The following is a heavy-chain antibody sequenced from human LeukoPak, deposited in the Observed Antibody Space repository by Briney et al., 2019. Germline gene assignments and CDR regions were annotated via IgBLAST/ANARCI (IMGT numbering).Heavy chain of an antibody. CDR2: INSDGSST. CDR3: ARDFYCSRTSCYAPSFDY. Sequence: GGSLRLSCAASGFTFSSYWMHWVRQAPGKGLVWVSRINSDGSSTSYADPVKGRFTISRDNSKNTLYLQMKSLRAEDTAVYYCARDFYCSRTSCYAPSFDYWGQGTLVTVSS. D-gene: IGHD2-2*01. V-gene: IGHV3-74*01. CDR1: GFTFSSYW. J-gene: IGHJ4*02.